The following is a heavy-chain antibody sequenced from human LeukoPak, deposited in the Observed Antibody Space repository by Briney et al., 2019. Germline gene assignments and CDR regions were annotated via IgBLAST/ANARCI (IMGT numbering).Heavy chain of an antibody. CDR1: GFTFSSYA. CDR2: ISYDGSNK. CDR3: AKAHSGSYYEFDY. D-gene: IGHD1-26*01. V-gene: IGHV3-30-3*01. Sequence: GGSLRLSCAASGFTFSSYAMHWVRQAPGKGLEWVAVISYDGSNKYYADSVKGRFTISRDNSKNTLYLQMNSLRAEDTAVYYCAKAHSGSYYEFDYWGQGTLVTVSS. J-gene: IGHJ4*02.